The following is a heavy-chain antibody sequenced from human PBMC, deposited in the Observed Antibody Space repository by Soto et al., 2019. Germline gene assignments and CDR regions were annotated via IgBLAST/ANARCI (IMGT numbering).Heavy chain of an antibody. J-gene: IGHJ4*02. CDR1: GYTFTSYA. CDR3: ARDPAAAGSRYFDY. V-gene: IGHV1-3*01. Sequence: QVPLVQSGAEVKKPGASVKVSCQASGYTFTSYAMHWVRQAPGQRLEWMGWINAGNGNTKYSQKFQGRVTITRDTSASTAYMELSSLRSEDTAVYYCARDPAAAGSRYFDYWGQGTLVTVSS. D-gene: IGHD6-13*01. CDR2: INAGNGNT.